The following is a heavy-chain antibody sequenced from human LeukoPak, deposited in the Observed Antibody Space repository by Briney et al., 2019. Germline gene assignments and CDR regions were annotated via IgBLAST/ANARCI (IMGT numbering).Heavy chain of an antibody. CDR1: GGSISSSSYY. J-gene: IGHJ5*02. Sequence: SETLSLTCTVSGGSISSSSYYWGWIRQPPGKGLEWIRSIYYSGSTYYNPSLKSRVTISVDTSKNQFSLKLSSVTAADTAVYYCARAQTGYSSSWYWFDPWGQGTLVTVSS. CDR3: ARAQTGYSSSWYWFDP. CDR2: IYYSGST. V-gene: IGHV4-39*07. D-gene: IGHD6-13*01.